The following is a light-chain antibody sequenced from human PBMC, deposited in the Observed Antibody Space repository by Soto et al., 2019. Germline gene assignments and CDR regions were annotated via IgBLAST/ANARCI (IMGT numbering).Light chain of an antibody. CDR3: QKYNSALGVT. J-gene: IGKJ3*01. Sequence: DIQMTQSPSSLSASVGDRVTITCRASQGISNYLAWYQQKPGKVPKLLIYAASTLQSGVPSRFSGSGSGTDFTLTISSLQPEDVATYYCQKYNSALGVTCGPGTKVDIK. V-gene: IGKV1-27*01. CDR1: QGISNY. CDR2: AAS.